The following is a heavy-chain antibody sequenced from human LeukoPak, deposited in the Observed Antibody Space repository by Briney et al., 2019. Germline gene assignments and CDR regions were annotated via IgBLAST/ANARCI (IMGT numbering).Heavy chain of an antibody. J-gene: IGHJ6*02. D-gene: IGHD4-17*01. V-gene: IGHV3-21*01. CDR2: ISSSSSYI. Sequence: PGGSLRLSCAASGFTVNSNYMNWVRQAPGKGLEWVSSISSSSSYIYYADSVKGRFTISRDNAKNSLYLQMNSLRAEDTAVYYCALTTVTTDYYYGMDVWGQGTTVTVSS. CDR1: GFTVNSNY. CDR3: ALTTVTTDYYYGMDV.